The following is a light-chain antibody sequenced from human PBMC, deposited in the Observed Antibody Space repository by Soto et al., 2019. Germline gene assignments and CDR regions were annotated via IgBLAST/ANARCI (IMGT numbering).Light chain of an antibody. CDR2: GAS. J-gene: IGKJ1*01. V-gene: IGKV3-15*01. CDR3: MQALQTPRT. CDR1: QSVSSN. Sequence: EIVMTQSPATLSVSPGERATLSCRASQSVSSNLAWYQQKPGQAPRLLIYGASTRATGIPARFSGSGSGTDFTLKISRVGAADVGVYYCMQALQTPRTFGQGTKV.